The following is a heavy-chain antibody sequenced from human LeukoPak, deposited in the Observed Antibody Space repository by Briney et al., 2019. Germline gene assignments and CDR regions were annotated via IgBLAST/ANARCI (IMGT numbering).Heavy chain of an antibody. J-gene: IGHJ6*04. CDR3: AELGITMIGGV. D-gene: IGHD3-10*02. Sequence: GGSLRLSCAASGFTFIEYGVHWVRQAPGKGLGWVAVMSYDGSSKYYADSVKGRFIISRDNAKNSLYLQMNSLRAEDTAVYYCAELGITMIGGVWGKGTTVTISS. CDR2: MSYDGSSK. V-gene: IGHV3-30*18. CDR1: GFTFIEYG.